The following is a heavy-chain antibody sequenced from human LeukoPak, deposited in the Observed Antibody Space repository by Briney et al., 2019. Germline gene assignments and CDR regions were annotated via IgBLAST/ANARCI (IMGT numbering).Heavy chain of an antibody. V-gene: IGHV3-23*01. CDR2: ISGSSGYT. J-gene: IGHJ4*02. D-gene: IGHD6-6*01. Sequence: GGSLRLSCAASGFTFSSYAMSWVRQAPGKGLERVSIISGSSGYTYYADSVKGRFTISRDNSKNTLYLQMNSLRVEDTAVYYCAKYFSSSPPRGPFDYWGQGTLVTVSS. CDR3: AKYFSSSPPRGPFDY. CDR1: GFTFSSYA.